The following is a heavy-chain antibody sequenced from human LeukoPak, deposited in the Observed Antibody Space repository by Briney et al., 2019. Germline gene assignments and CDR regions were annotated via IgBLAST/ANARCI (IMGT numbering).Heavy chain of an antibody. Sequence: SETLSLTCAVSGYSISSGYYWGWIRQPPGKGLEWIGSIYHGGSTYYNPSLKSRVTISVDTSKNQFSLKLSSVTAADTAVYYCARQRGSSSWFYYFDYWGQGTLVTVSS. J-gene: IGHJ4*02. CDR3: ARQRGSSSWFYYFDY. V-gene: IGHV4-38-2*01. CDR1: GYSISSGYY. CDR2: IYHGGST. D-gene: IGHD6-13*01.